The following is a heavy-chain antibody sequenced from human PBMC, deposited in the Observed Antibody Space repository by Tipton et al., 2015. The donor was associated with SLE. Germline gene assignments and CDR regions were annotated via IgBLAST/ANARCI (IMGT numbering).Heavy chain of an antibody. CDR1: GDFISDSSFH. CDR3: AGGELRYGDYDFYY. CDR2: ISSSGRD. Sequence: TLSLTCSVSGDFISDSSFHWGWIRQPPGKGLEWIGSISSSGRDYYNPSLRSRVTISGDTSKNQFSLNLSSVTAADTAVYYCAGGELRYGDYDFYYWGQGSLVTVSS. V-gene: IGHV4-39*07. D-gene: IGHD4-17*01. J-gene: IGHJ4*02.